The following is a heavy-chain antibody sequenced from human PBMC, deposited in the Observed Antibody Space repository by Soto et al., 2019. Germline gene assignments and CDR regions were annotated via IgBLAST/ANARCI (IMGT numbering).Heavy chain of an antibody. D-gene: IGHD3-22*01. CDR2: IWYDGSNK. Sequence: GGSLRLSCAASGFTFSSYGMHWVRQAPGKGLEWVAVIWYDGSNKYYADSVKGRFTISRDNSKNTLYLQMNSLRAEDTAVYYCARDGYYYDSSGGMDVWGQGTTVTVSS. V-gene: IGHV3-33*01. CDR3: ARDGYYYDSSGGMDV. J-gene: IGHJ6*02. CDR1: GFTFSSYG.